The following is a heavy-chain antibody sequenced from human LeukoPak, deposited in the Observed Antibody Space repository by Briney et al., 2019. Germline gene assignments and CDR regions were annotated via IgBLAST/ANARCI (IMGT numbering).Heavy chain of an antibody. D-gene: IGHD1-26*01. CDR1: GGSLSGYY. CDR3: ARGRAVGARGDY. V-gene: IGHV4-34*01. Sequence: NPSETLSLTCAVYGGSLSGYYWSWIRQPPGKGLEWIGEINHSGSTNYNPSLKSRVTISVDTSKNQFSLKLSSVTAADTAVYYCARGRAVGARGDYWGQGTLVTVSS. J-gene: IGHJ4*02. CDR2: INHSGST.